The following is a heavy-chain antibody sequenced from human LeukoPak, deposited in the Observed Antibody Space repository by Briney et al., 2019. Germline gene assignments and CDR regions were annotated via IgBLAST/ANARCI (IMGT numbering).Heavy chain of an antibody. D-gene: IGHD1-26*01. CDR2: IYSGGTT. CDR1: GFTVSYNY. CDR3: ANTIRGSSYWYFDL. V-gene: IGHV3-66*01. J-gene: IGHJ2*01. Sequence: GGSLRLSCAASGFTVSYNYMSWVRQAPGKGLEWVSLIYSGGTTYYADSVKGRFTISRDTSKNTLYLQMNSLRAEDTAVYYCANTIRGSSYWYFDLWGRGTLVTVSS.